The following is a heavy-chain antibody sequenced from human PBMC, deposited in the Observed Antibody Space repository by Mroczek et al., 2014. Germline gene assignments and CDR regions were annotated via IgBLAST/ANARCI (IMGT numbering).Heavy chain of an antibody. Sequence: VQLVESGGGLVQPGGSLRLSCAASGFSFSRYWMSWVRQAPGKGLEWVANIKQDGSEKYSVDSVKGRFTISRDNAKNSLYLQMNSLRAEDTAVYYCVRGDYYDSSGYYIDAFDYLGPRDNGHRLF. D-gene: IGHD3-22*01. J-gene: IGHJ3*02. CDR1: GFSFSRYW. V-gene: IGHV3-7*01. CDR2: IKQDGSEK. CDR3: VRGDYYDSSGYYIDAFDY.